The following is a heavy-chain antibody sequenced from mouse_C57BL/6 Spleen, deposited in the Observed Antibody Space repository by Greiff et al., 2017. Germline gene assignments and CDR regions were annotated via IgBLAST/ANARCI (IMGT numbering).Heavy chain of an antibody. CDR1: GYTFTGYW. D-gene: IGHD1-1*01. CDR3: ARTSSGSSLYYFDY. CDR2: ILPGSGST. Sequence: QVQLQQSGAELMKPGASVKLSCKASGYTFTGYWIEWVKQRPGHGLEWIGEILPGSGSTNDNAKFKGKATFTADTTSNTSYMQISSLTTEDSAIYYCARTSSGSSLYYFDYWGQGTTLTVSS. J-gene: IGHJ2*01. V-gene: IGHV1-9*01.